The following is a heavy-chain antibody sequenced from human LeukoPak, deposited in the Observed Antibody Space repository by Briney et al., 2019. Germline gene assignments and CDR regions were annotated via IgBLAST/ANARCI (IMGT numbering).Heavy chain of an antibody. CDR1: GFTFSSYG. J-gene: IGHJ6*03. CDR3: AKVGSVGYYYYMDV. CDR2: ISYDGSNK. D-gene: IGHD3-10*01. Sequence: PGGSLRLSCAASGFTFSSYGMHWVRQAPGKGLEWVAVISYDGSNKYYADSVKGRFTISRDNSKNTLYLQMNSLRAEDTAVYYCAKVGSVGYYYYMDVWGKGTTVTVSS. V-gene: IGHV3-30*18.